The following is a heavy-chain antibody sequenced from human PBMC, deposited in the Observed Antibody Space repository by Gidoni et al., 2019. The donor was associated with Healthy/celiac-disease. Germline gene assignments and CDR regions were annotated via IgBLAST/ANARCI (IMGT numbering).Heavy chain of an antibody. V-gene: IGHV1-2*04. CDR2: INPNSGGT. CDR1: GSTFTGYY. J-gene: IGHJ4*02. CDR3: ARAVTGTTPFDY. D-gene: IGHD1-7*01. Sequence: QVQLVQSGAAVKKPGASVKVSCKASGSTFTGYYMHWVRQAPGQGLEWMGWINPNSGGTNYAQKFQGWVTMTRDTSSSTAYMELSRLRSDDTAVYYCARAVTGTTPFDYWGQGTLVTVSS.